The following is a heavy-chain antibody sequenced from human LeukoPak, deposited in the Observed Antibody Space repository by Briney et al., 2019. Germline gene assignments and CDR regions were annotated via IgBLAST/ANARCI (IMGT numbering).Heavy chain of an antibody. J-gene: IGHJ5*02. V-gene: IGHV3-48*01. CDR1: GFTFSSYS. Sequence: GGSLRLSCAASGFTFSSYSMNWVRQAPGKGLEWVSYISNSSSTIYYADSVKGRFTISRDNAKNSLYLQMNSLRAEDTAVYYCASLGPRFDPWGQGTLVTVSS. CDR3: ASLGPRFDP. CDR2: ISNSSSTI.